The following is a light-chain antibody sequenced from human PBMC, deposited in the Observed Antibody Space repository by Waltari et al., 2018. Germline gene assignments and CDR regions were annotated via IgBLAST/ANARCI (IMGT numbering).Light chain of an antibody. CDR2: GNS. Sequence: QSALTQPPSVSGAPGQWVSISCTGSSSNIGAGYDVHWYQQLPGAAPKLLIQGNSNRPSGVLDRFSGSQPGTSASLASAGLQAEDEADYYCQSYDSTLRVSVFGGGSRLTVL. CDR3: QSYDSTLRVSV. V-gene: IGLV1-40*01. CDR1: SSNIGAGYD. J-gene: IGLJ2*01.